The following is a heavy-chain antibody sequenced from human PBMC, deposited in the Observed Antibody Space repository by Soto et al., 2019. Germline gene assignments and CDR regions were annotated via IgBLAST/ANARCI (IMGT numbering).Heavy chain of an antibody. Sequence: EVHLVESGGGLVQPGGSLRLSCAASGFTFSNSWMSWVRQAPGKGLEWVVNINEGGSEKYYVDSVKGRFAVSRDNAKSTVYLQMNSLRGDDTAVYYCARDPAWGALDYWGQGTLVTVSS. CDR3: ARDPAWGALDY. J-gene: IGHJ4*02. CDR2: INEGGSEK. D-gene: IGHD7-27*01. CDR1: GFTFSNSW. V-gene: IGHV3-7*01.